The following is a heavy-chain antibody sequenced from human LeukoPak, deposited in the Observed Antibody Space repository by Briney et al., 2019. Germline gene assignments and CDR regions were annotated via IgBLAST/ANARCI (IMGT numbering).Heavy chain of an antibody. CDR1: GGTFSSYA. CDR2: IIPILGIA. CDR3: ANAGGDTAMVPYWYFDL. D-gene: IGHD5-18*01. Sequence: PVASVKVSCKASGGTFSSYAISWVRQAPGQGLEWMGRIIPILGIANYAQKFQGRVTITADKSTSTAYMELSSLRSEDTAVYYCANAGGDTAMVPYWYFDLWGRGTLVTVSS. V-gene: IGHV1-69*04. J-gene: IGHJ2*01.